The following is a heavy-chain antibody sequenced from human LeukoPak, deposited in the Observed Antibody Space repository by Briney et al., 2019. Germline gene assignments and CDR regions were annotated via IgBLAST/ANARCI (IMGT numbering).Heavy chain of an antibody. CDR3: ARDWSSGVFDAFDI. V-gene: IGHV3-21*01. CDR1: GFTFSSYS. D-gene: IGHD5/OR15-5a*01. J-gene: IGHJ3*02. Sequence: PGGALRLSCAGSGFTFSSYSMNWVGQARGKGGEGVSSICTGSNFFFYPDSLNCPFTISIDTAKNSLYLQMTSLRAEDTAVFYCARDWSSGVFDAFDIWGHGTMVTVSS. CDR2: ICTGSNFF.